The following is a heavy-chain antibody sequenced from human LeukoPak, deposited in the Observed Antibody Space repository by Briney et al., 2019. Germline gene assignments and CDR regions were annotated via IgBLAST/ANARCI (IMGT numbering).Heavy chain of an antibody. CDR3: MLGSGSYDSSDFDY. J-gene: IGHJ4*02. V-gene: IGHV3-15*07. Sequence: GGSLRLSCAASGFTFSSYGMHWGRQAPGKGLEWVGRIKSKTNGGTTEYAAPVKGRFTILRDDSKNTLYLQMNSLKTEDTAVYYCMLGSGSYDSSDFDYWGQGTLVTVSS. D-gene: IGHD3-22*01. CDR2: IKSKTNGGTT. CDR1: GFTFSSYG.